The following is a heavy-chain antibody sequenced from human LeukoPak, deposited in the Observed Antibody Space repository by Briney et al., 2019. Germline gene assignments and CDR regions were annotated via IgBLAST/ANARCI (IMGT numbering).Heavy chain of an antibody. CDR2: INHSGST. J-gene: IGHJ5*02. CDR1: GGSFSGYY. CDR3: AGGFRPYYYDSSGYP. V-gene: IGHV4-34*01. Sequence: SETLSLTCAVYGGSFSGYYWSWIRQPPGKGLEWIGEINHSGSTNYNPSLKSRVTISVDTSKNQFSLKLSSVTAADTAVYYCAGGFRPYYYDSSGYPWGQGTLVTVSS. D-gene: IGHD3-22*01.